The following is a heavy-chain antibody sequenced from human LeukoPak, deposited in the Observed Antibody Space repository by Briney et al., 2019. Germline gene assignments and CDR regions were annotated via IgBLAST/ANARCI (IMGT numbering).Heavy chain of an antibody. D-gene: IGHD6-13*01. V-gene: IGHV3-30*03. CDR3: VRVRSSSWYDY. CDR2: ISYDGTNK. J-gene: IGHJ4*02. Sequence: SGGSLRLSCAASGFTLGSFDMHWVRQAPGKGLEWVAVISYDGTNKYYADSVTGRFTISRDNSKNTLFLQMNSLRAEDTAAYYCVRVRSSSWYDYWGQGALVTVSS. CDR1: GFTLGSFD.